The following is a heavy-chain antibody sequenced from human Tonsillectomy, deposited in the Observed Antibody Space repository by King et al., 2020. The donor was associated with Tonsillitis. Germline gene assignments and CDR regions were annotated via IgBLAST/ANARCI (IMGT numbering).Heavy chain of an antibody. V-gene: IGHV4-34*01. CDR1: GGSFSGYY. D-gene: IGHD6-13*01. CDR3: ARGPEEEQQLVGDWFDP. CDR2: IDHSGST. Sequence: VQLQQWGAGLLKPSETLSLTCAVYGGSFSGYYWSWIRQPPGKGLEWIGEIDHSGSTNYNPSLKSRVTISVDTSKNHFSLRLSSLTAADTAVYYCARGPEEEQQLVGDWFDPWGQGTLVTVSS. J-gene: IGHJ5*02.